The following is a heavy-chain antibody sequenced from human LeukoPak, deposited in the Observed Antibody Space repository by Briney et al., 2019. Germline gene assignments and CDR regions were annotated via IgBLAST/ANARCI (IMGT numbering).Heavy chain of an antibody. CDR2: TSSSDAGT. V-gene: IGHV3-23*01. CDR3: AKEIYGDSTGGRFQH. J-gene: IGHJ1*01. Sequence: GSLRLSCAASGFTLSSYAMSWVRQAPGKGLEWVSATSSSDAGTYHAESVRGRFTISRDNSKNTLYLQMNSLRAEDAAVYYCAKEIYGDSTGGRFQHWGQGTLDTVSS. CDR1: GFTLSSYA. D-gene: IGHD4-17*01.